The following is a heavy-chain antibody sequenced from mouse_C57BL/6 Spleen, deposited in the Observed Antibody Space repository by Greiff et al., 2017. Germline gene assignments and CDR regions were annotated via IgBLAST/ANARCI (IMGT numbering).Heavy chain of an antibody. CDR1: GYSITCGYY. J-gene: IGHJ2*01. CDR3: ARGGGSRTFDY. V-gene: IGHV3-6*01. Sequence: ESGPGLVKPSQSLSLTCSVTGYSITCGYYWNWIRQFPGNKLEWMGYISYDGSNNYNPSLKNRISITRDTSKNQFFLKLNSVTTEDTATYYCARGGGSRTFDYWGQGTTLTVSS. CDR2: ISYDGSN. D-gene: IGHD1-1*01.